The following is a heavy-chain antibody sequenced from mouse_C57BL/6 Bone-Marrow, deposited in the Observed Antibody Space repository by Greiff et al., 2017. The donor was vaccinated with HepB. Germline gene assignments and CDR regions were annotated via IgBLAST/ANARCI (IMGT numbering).Heavy chain of an antibody. CDR1: GFTFSDYY. V-gene: IGHV5-16*01. J-gene: IGHJ4*01. CDR2: INYDGSST. D-gene: IGHD3-3*01. Sequence: EVKLVESEGGLVQPGSSMKLSCTASGFTFSDYYMAWVRQVPEKGLEWVANINYDGSSTYYLDSLKSRFIISRDNAKNILYLQMSSLKSEDTATYYCARDEGGTAGAMDYWGQGTSVTVSS. CDR3: ARDEGGTAGAMDY.